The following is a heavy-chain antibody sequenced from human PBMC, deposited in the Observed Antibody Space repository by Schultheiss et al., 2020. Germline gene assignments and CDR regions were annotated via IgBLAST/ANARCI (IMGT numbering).Heavy chain of an antibody. D-gene: IGHD2-15*01. CDR2: IYYSGST. CDR1: GGSFSSYY. CDR3: ARGRMYCSGGSCYLGWFDP. V-gene: IGHV4-59*08. J-gene: IGHJ5*02. Sequence: SETLSLTCTVYGGSFSSYYWSWIRQPPGKGLEWIGYIYYSGSTNYNPSLKSRVTISVDTSKNQFSLKLSSVTAADTAVYYCARGRMYCSGGSCYLGWFDPWGQGTLVTVSS.